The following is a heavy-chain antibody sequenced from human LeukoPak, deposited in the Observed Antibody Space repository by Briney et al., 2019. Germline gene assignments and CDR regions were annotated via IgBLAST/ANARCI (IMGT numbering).Heavy chain of an antibody. J-gene: IGHJ4*02. D-gene: IGHD3-10*01. CDR3: ATYGSGSWSSDY. CDR1: GGSFSGYY. Sequence: SETLSLTCAVYGGSFSGYYWSWIRQPPGKGLEWIGEINHSGSTSYKSSLKSRVTISIDTSKNQFSLKLSSVTAADTAVYYCATYGSGSWSSDYWGQGTLVTVSS. CDR2: INHSGST. V-gene: IGHV4-34*01.